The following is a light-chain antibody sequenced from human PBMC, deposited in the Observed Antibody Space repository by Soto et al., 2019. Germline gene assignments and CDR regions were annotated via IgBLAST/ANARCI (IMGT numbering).Light chain of an antibody. V-gene: IGLV2-14*01. J-gene: IGLJ2*01. CDR3: SSYTSSSTVV. CDR2: DVI. CDR1: SSDVGGYNY. Sequence: QSALTQPASVSGSPGQSITISCTGTSSDVGGYNYVSWYQQHPGKATKLMIYDVINRPSELSNRFSGSKSGNTASLTISGIQAEDEADYYCSSYTSSSTVVFGGGTKLTVL.